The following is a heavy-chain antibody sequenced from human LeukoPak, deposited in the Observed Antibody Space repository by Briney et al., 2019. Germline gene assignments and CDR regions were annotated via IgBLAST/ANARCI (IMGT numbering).Heavy chain of an antibody. J-gene: IGHJ4*02. CDR1: GGSFSGYY. CDR3: ASLVAAAGNY. V-gene: IGHV4-34*01. Sequence: PSETLSLTCALYGGSFSGYYWSWIRQPPGKGLEWIGEINHSGSTNYNPSLKCRVTISVDTSKNQFSLKLSSVTAADTAVYYCASLVAAAGNYWGQGTLVTVSS. CDR2: INHSGST. D-gene: IGHD6-13*01.